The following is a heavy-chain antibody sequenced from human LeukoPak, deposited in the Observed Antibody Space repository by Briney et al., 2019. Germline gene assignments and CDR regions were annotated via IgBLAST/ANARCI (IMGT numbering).Heavy chain of an antibody. J-gene: IGHJ4*02. D-gene: IGHD6-13*01. CDR1: GFTFDDYG. CDR3: ARGRIAAAGAYYFDY. V-gene: IGHV3-20*04. CDR2: IKWNGGST. Sequence: GGSLRLSCAASGFTFDDYGMSWVRQAPGKGLEWVSGIKWNGGSTGYADSVKGRFTISRDNSKNTLYLQMNSLRAEDTAVYYCARGRIAAAGAYYFDYWGQGTLVTVSS.